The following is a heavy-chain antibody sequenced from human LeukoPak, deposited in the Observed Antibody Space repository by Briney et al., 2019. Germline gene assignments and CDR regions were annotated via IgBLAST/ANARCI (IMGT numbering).Heavy chain of an antibody. CDR1: GGSNSSYY. D-gene: IGHD4-23*01. CDR2: IYTSGST. Sequence: SETLSLTCTVSGGSNSSYYWSWIRQPAGKGLEWVGRIYTSGSTNYNPSLKSRVTMSVDTSKNQFSLKLSSVTAADTAVYYCARDRSLRWTWFDPWGQGTLVTVSS. J-gene: IGHJ5*02. V-gene: IGHV4-4*07. CDR3: ARDRSLRWTWFDP.